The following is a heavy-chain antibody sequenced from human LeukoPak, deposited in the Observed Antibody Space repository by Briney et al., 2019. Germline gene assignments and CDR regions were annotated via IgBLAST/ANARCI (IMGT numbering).Heavy chain of an antibody. CDR2: INTSGTT. D-gene: IGHD3-10*01. V-gene: IGHV4-4*07. CDR3: ARGRVSGGFYLNGFDF. Sequence: PSETLSLTCTVSGDSISPYYWSWIRQPAGKGLEWIGRINTSGTTVYNPSLKGRVTMSVNTSKNQLSLKLSSVTAADTAMDYCARGRVSGGFYLNGFDFWGQGAQVTVSS. J-gene: IGHJ4*02. CDR1: GDSISPYY.